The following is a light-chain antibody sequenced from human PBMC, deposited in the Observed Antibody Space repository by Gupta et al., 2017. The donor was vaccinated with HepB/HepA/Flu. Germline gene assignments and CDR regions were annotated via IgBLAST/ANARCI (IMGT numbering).Light chain of an antibody. Sequence: QSALTQPASVSGSLGQSITISCTATSSDVGDYNYVSWYQQYPGKAPKLLIYHVSNRPSGVSERVSCYKAGTNASPKLMVLEAEDEADYYCNSYTSTNTLWVFGGGTKLTGL. CDR2: HVS. CDR3: NSYTSTNTLWV. J-gene: IGLJ3*02. V-gene: IGLV2-14*03. CDR1: SSDVGDYNY.